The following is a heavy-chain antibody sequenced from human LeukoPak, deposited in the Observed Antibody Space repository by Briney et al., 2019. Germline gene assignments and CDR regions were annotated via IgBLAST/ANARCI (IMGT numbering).Heavy chain of an antibody. Sequence: SETLSLTCAVYGGSFSGYYWSWIRQPPGKGLEWIGEINHSGSTNYNPSLKSRVTISVDTSKNQFSLKLSSVTAADTAVYYCARGQATPTCIAAAGPCFDYWGQGTLVTVSS. V-gene: IGHV4-34*01. CDR1: GGSFSGYY. J-gene: IGHJ4*02. CDR3: ARGQATPTCIAAAGPCFDY. CDR2: INHSGST. D-gene: IGHD6-13*01.